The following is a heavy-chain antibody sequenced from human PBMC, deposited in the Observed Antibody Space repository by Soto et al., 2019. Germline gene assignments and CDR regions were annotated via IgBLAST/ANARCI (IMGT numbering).Heavy chain of an antibody. D-gene: IGHD4-4*01. CDR2: ILYDGSNT. CDR1: GFTFSNFG. CDR3: AKSREGYSFYYFYGMDV. Sequence: QVQLVESGGGVVQPGRSLRLSCAASGFTFSNFGMHWVRQAPGKGLEWVAAILYDGSNTYYADSVKGRFTISRDNSKNTLYLEMNSLRAEDTAVYHCAKSREGYSFYYFYGMDVWGQGTTVTVSS. J-gene: IGHJ6*02. V-gene: IGHV3-30*18.